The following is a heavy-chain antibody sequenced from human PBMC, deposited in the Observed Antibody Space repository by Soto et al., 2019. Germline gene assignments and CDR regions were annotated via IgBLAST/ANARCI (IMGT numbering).Heavy chain of an antibody. D-gene: IGHD3-16*01. CDR3: TTLMITFGGALARDY. V-gene: IGHV3-15*07. CDR2: IKSKTDGGTT. Sequence: PGGSLRLSCAASGFTFSNAWMNWVRQAPGKGLEWVGRIKSKTDGGTTDYAGSVKGRFTISRDDSKNTLYLQMNSLKTEDTAVYYCTTLMITFGGALARDYWGQGTLVTVSS. J-gene: IGHJ4*02. CDR1: GFTFSNAW.